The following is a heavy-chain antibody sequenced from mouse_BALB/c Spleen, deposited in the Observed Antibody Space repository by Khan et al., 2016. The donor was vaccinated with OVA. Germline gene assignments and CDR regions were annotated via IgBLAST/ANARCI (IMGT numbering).Heavy chain of an antibody. D-gene: IGHD2-14*01. Sequence: QIQLVQSGPELKKPGETVKISCKASGYTFTNYGMNWVKQSPGKALKWMGWINTYTGEPTYADDFKGRFAFSLETSASTAYLQINSLKNEDTATYFCARVGYNGTMDCWGQGTSVTVSS. CDR1: GYTFTNYG. CDR2: INTYTGEP. CDR3: ARVGYNGTMDC. V-gene: IGHV9-3-1*01. J-gene: IGHJ4*01.